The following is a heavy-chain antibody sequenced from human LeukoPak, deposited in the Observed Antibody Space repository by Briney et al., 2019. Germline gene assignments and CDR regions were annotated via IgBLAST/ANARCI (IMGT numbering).Heavy chain of an antibody. CDR3: ANTYSSGWYYFDY. V-gene: IGHV3-30*02. J-gene: IGHJ4*02. CDR2: IRYDGSNK. CDR1: GFTFSSYG. Sequence: GGSLRLSCAASGFTFSSYGMSWVRQAPGKGLEWVAFIRYDGSNKYYADSVKGRFTISRDNSKNTLYLQMNSLRAEDTAVYYCANTYSSGWYYFDYWGQGTLVTVSS. D-gene: IGHD6-19*01.